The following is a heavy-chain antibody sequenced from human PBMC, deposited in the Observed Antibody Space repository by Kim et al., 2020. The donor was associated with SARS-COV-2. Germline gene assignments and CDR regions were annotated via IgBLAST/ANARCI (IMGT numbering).Heavy chain of an antibody. Sequence: SETLSLTCTVSGGSISSSSHYWGWIRQPPGKGLEWIGSIYYSGSTYYNPSLKSRVTISVDTSKNQFSLKANSVTAADTAVYYCARDVRGNWFDPWGQGTLVTVSS. CDR1: GGSISSSSHY. V-gene: IGHV4-39*07. CDR2: IYYSGST. CDR3: ARDVRGNWFDP. J-gene: IGHJ5*02. D-gene: IGHD3-16*01.